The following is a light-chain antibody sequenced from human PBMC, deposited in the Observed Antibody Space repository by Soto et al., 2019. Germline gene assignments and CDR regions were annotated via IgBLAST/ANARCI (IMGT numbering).Light chain of an antibody. CDR3: HSYDSSLSAVV. CDR1: SSNIGAGYD. Sequence: QSVLTQPHSVSGAPGQRVTISCTGTSSNIGAGYDVHWYQQLPGKAPTLLIYSNNNRPSGVPDRFSGSKSGTSASLAITGLQADDEADYYCHSYDSSLSAVVFGGGTKLTVL. V-gene: IGLV1-40*01. J-gene: IGLJ3*02. CDR2: SNN.